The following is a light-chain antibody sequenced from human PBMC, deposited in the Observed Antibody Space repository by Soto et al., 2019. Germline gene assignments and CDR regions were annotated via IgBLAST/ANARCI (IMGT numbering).Light chain of an antibody. Sequence: DIQMTQSPSSLSASVGDRVTITCQASQDSRNRLNWYQQKPGKAPKLLIFDASKLETGVPSRFSGSGSGTYFTFTISSLQPEDVATYYCQQYDSPLFTFGPGTKVDFK. CDR2: DAS. CDR3: QQYDSPLFT. CDR1: QDSRNR. V-gene: IGKV1-33*01. J-gene: IGKJ3*01.